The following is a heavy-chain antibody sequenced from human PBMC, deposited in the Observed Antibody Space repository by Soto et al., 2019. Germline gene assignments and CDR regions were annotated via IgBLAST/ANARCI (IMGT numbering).Heavy chain of an antibody. J-gene: IGHJ5*02. D-gene: IGHD3-22*01. V-gene: IGHV4-59*01. CDR2: IYYSGST. CDR3: ARQPYDSTGKYYGA. CDR1: GGSISSYY. Sequence: SETLSLTCTVSGGSISSYYWSWIRQPPGKGLEWIGYIYYSGSTNYNPSLKSRVTISVDTSKNQFSLRLSSVTAADTAVYYCARQPYDSTGKYYGAWGQGTLVTVSS.